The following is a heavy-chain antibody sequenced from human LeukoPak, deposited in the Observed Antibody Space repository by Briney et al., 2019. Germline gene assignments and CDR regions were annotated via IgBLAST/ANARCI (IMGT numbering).Heavy chain of an antibody. CDR2: IKPDESRI. CDR1: GPTFNRDW. D-gene: IGHD3-10*01. J-gene: IGHJ5*02. Sequence: GGSLRLSCTNSGPTFNRDWMGWLRQAPGKGLEWLAHIKPDESRIFYADSVKGRFTISRDNAKNTLYLQMNSLRAEDTAVCYCARGRGPYGWFDPWGQGTLVTVSS. V-gene: IGHV3-7*01. CDR3: ARGRGPYGWFDP.